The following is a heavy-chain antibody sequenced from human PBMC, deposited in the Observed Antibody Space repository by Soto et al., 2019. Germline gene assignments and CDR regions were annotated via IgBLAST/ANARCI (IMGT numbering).Heavy chain of an antibody. Sequence: PGESLKISCAASGFTFSNYAMTWVRQAPGKGLEWVSALSASGGNTYYADSVKGRFTLSRDNSKNTLYLQMNSLRAEDTAVYYCAKAGTHSYFDYWGQGTLVTVSS. V-gene: IGHV3-23*01. CDR3: AKAGTHSYFDY. D-gene: IGHD1-1*01. CDR1: GFTFSNYA. CDR2: LSASGGNT. J-gene: IGHJ4*02.